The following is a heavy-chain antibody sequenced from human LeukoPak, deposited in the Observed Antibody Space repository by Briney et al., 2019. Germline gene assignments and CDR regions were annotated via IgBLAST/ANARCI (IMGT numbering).Heavy chain of an antibody. Sequence: SETLSLTCTVSGGSISSYYWSWIRQPAGKGLEWIGRIYTSGSTNYNPSLKSRVTMSVDTSKNQFSLKLSSVTAADTAVYYCAGLARRGNYYGSGSYYIGGGYWGQGTLVTVSS. J-gene: IGHJ4*02. D-gene: IGHD3-10*01. CDR1: GGSISSYY. CDR3: AGLARRGNYYGSGSYYIGGGY. CDR2: IYTSGST. V-gene: IGHV4-4*07.